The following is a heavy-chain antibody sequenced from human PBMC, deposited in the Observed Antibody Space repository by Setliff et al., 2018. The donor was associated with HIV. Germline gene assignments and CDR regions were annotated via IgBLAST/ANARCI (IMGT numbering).Heavy chain of an antibody. CDR2: SNQSGSG. CDR1: GGSFRGYY. J-gene: IGHJ6*02. D-gene: IGHD5-12*01. Sequence: LSLTCVVYGGSFRGYYWSWIRQRPGKGLEWIGESNQSGSGNYNPSLKSRVTISVDTSKNEFSLNMGSVTAADTAVYYCAKGRSGYDSRLYYYHHGMDVWGQGTTVTVSS. CDR3: AKGRSGYDSRLYYYHHGMDV. V-gene: IGHV4-34*01.